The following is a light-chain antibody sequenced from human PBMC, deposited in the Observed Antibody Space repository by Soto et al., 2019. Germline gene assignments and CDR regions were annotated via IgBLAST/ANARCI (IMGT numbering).Light chain of an antibody. CDR2: AAS. V-gene: IGKV1-39*01. J-gene: IGKJ2*01. CDR1: QSISTY. CDR3: HQSYNIPRT. Sequence: DIPMTQSPSSLSASVGDRVTITCRTSQSISTYLNWYQQKPGKAPKLLIYAASSLQSGVPSRFSGSRSGIHFTLTISSLQPEDFAPYYCHQSYNIPRTFGQGTNLEIK.